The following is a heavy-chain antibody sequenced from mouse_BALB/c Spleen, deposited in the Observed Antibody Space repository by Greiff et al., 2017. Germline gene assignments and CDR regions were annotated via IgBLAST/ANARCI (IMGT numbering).Heavy chain of an antibody. CDR1: GYSITSDYA. V-gene: IGHV3-2*02. CDR3: AANWDVDFDY. J-gene: IGHJ3*01. CDR2: ISYSGST. Sequence: EVQLQESGPGLVKPSQSLSLTCTVTGYSITSDYAWNWIRQFPGNKLEWMGYISYSGSTSYNPSLKSRISITRDTSKNQFFLQLNSVTTEDTATYYCAANWDVDFDYWGQGTLVTVSA. D-gene: IGHD4-1*01.